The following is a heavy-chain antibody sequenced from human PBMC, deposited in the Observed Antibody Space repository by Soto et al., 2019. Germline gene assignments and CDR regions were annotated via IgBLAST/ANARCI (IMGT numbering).Heavy chain of an antibody. D-gene: IGHD3-16*01. CDR3: ARDGDVNTGFGKDY. Sequence: GGSLRLSCASSGFTFISYGMHWVRQAPGKGLEWVAFIWHDGGNKFYAESVKGRFTISRDNSKNTLYLQMTSPSAEDTAMYYCARDGDVNTGFGKDYWGQGTLVTVSS. V-gene: IGHV3-33*01. J-gene: IGHJ4*02. CDR2: IWHDGGNK. CDR1: GFTFISYG.